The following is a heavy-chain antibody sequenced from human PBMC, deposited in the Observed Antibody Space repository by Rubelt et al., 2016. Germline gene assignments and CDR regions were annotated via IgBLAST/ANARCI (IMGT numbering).Heavy chain of an antibody. D-gene: IGHD6-6*01. J-gene: IGHJ4*02. CDR2: INHSGST. CDR1: GGSFSGYY. V-gene: IGHV4-34*01. CDR3: ARRYISSGYFDY. Sequence: QVQLQQWGAGLLKPSETLSLTCAVYGGSFSGYYWSWIRQPPGKGLEWIGEINHSGSTNYTPSLKSRVTISRDTSKNQFSLNLGAVTAADTAVYYCARRYISSGYFDYWGQGTLVTVSS.